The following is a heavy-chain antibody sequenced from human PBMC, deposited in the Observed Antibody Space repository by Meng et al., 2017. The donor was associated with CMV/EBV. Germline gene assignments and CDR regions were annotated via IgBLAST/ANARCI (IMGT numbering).Heavy chain of an antibody. V-gene: IGHV4-39*07. D-gene: IGHD3-22*01. CDR2: IYYSGST. CDR1: GGSISSSSYY. J-gene: IGHJ2*01. CDR3: ARAYSDYYDSSGYPTPDWYFDL. Sequence: SETLSLTCTVSGGSISSSSYYWGWIRQPPGKGLEWIGSIYYSGSTYYNPSLKSRVTISVDTSKNQFSLKLSSLRSEDTAVYYCARAYSDYYDSSGYPTPDWYFDLWGRGTLVTVSS.